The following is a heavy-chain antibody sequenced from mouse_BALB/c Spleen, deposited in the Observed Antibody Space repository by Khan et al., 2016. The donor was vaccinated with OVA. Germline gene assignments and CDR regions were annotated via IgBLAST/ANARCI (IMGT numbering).Heavy chain of an antibody. V-gene: IGHV1-4*01. CDR3: AREGGDYRSDGGLYY. CDR2: INPSNGYT. Sequence: QVQLQQSGAELARPGASVKMSCNASGYTFTTYTMHWVKQRPGQGLEWLGYINPSNGYTNYNQKFKDKSTLTADKSSSTAYMQLSSLTSDYSAIYYCAREGGDYRSDGGLYYWGQGTLVTVSA. D-gene: IGHD2-14*01. CDR1: GYTFTTYT. J-gene: IGHJ3*01.